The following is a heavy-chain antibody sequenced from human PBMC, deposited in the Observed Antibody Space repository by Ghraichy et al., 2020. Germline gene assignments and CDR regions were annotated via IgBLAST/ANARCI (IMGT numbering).Heavy chain of an antibody. V-gene: IGHV3-23*01. CDR1: GFTFSSYA. J-gene: IGHJ4*02. D-gene: IGHD2-21*02. Sequence: GGSLRLSCAASGFTFSSYAMSWVRQAPGKGLEWVSAISGSGGSTYYADSVKGRFTISRDNSKNTLYLQMNSLRAEDTAVYYCAKDERVVTAPPHDYWGQGTLVTVSS. CDR3: AKDERVVTAPPHDY. CDR2: ISGSGGST.